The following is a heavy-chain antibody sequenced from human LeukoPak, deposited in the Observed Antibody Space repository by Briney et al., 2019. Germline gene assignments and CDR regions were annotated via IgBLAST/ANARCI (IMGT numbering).Heavy chain of an antibody. V-gene: IGHV3-20*04. J-gene: IGHJ6*03. D-gene: IGHD3-10*01. CDR3: ARDGNYGSGSYTPRLYYYYMDV. Sequence: GGSLRLSCAASGFTFDDYGMSWVRQAPGKGLEWVSGINWNGGSTGYADSVKGRFTISRDNAKNSLYLQMNSLRAEDTALYYCARDGNYGSGSYTPRLYYYYMDVWGKGTTVTVSS. CDR1: GFTFDDYG. CDR2: INWNGGST.